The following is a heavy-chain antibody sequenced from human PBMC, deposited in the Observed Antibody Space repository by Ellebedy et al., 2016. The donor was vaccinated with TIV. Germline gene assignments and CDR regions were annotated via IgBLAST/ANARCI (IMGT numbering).Heavy chain of an antibody. Sequence: MPSETLSLTCTVSGGSIRSSSYYWGWIRQPPGKGLEWIGSIYYSGSTYYNPSLKSRVTISVDPAKNQFSLKLSSVTAADTAVYYCARQLASYRPDYWGQGTLVTVSS. CDR1: GGSIRSSSYY. V-gene: IGHV4-39*01. CDR3: ARQLASYRPDY. D-gene: IGHD3-16*02. J-gene: IGHJ4*02. CDR2: IYYSGST.